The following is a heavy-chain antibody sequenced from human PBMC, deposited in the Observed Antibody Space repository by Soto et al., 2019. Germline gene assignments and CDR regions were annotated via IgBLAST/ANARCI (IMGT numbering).Heavy chain of an antibody. J-gene: IGHJ4*02. V-gene: IGHV1-2*04. CDR3: ARGGWQWPPHYFDY. Sequence: XSVKVSCKASVYTFTCYYMNWVRQAPGQGLEWMGWINPNSGGTNYAQKFQGWVTMTRDTSISTAYMELSRLRSDDTAVYYCARGGWQWPPHYFDYWGQGTLVTVSS. D-gene: IGHD6-19*01. CDR1: VYTFTCYY. CDR2: INPNSGGT.